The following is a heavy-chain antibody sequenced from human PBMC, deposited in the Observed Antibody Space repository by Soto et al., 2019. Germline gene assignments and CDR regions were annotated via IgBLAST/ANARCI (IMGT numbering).Heavy chain of an antibody. D-gene: IGHD1-26*01. Sequence: SETLSLTCAVYGGSFSGYYWSWIRQPPGKGLEWIGEINHSGSTNYNPSLKSRVTISVDTSKNQFSLKLSSVTAADTAMYYCARRTIENYYAYGNYYYYYYMDVWGKGTTVTVSS. J-gene: IGHJ6*03. CDR2: INHSGST. V-gene: IGHV4-34*01. CDR1: GGSFSGYY. CDR3: ARRTIENYYAYGNYYYYYYMDV.